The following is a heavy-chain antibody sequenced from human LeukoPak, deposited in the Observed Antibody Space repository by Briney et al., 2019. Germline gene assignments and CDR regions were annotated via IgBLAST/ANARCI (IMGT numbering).Heavy chain of an antibody. J-gene: IGHJ4*02. CDR2: INSDGSST. CDR3: VSLTYGSGTSLFDY. V-gene: IGHV3-74*01. Sequence: PGGSLRLSCAASGFTFSSYWMHWVRQAPGKGLVWVSRINSDGSSTTYADSVKGRFTISRDNAKNTLYLQMNSLRAEDTAVYYCVSLTYGSGTSLFDYGGQGTLVTVSS. D-gene: IGHD3-10*01. CDR1: GFTFSSYW.